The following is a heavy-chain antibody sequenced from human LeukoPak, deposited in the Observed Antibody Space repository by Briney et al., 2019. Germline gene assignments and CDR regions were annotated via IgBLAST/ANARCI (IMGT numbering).Heavy chain of an antibody. CDR2: IYYSGST. CDR3: ARDYPLAAAGDWFDP. CDR1: GGSISSSSYY. V-gene: IGHV4-39*07. Sequence: SETLSLTCTVSGGSISSSSYYWGWIRQPPGKGLEWIGSIYYSGSTYYNPSLKSRVTISVDTSKNQFSLKLSSVTAADTAVYYCARDYPLAAAGDWFDPWGQGTLVTVSS. J-gene: IGHJ5*02. D-gene: IGHD6-13*01.